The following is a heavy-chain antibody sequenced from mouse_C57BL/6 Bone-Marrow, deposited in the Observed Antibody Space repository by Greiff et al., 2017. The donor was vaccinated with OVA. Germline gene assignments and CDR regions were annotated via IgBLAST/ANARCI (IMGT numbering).Heavy chain of an antibody. CDR2: INPSTGGT. D-gene: IGHD1-1*01. J-gene: IGHJ2*01. CDR3: ARSGYYEDY. V-gene: IGHV1-42*01. CDR1: GYSFTGYY. Sequence: VQLKESGPELVKPGASVKISCKASGYSFTGYYMNWVKQSPEKSLEWIGEINPSTGGTTYNQKFKAKATLTVDKSSSTAYMQLKSLTSEDSAVYYCARSGYYEDYWGQGTTLTVSS.